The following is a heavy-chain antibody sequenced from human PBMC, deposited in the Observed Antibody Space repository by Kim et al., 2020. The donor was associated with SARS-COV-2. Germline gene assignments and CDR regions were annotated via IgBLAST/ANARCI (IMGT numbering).Heavy chain of an antibody. J-gene: IGHJ4*02. CDR3: AKGRSTSCYTDFDC. D-gene: IGHD2-2*02. Sequence: GDAVQGRFTISRDKSKNTLYLQMNSLRAADTAVYYCAKGRSTSCYTDFDCWGQGTLVTVSS. V-gene: IGHV3-23*01.